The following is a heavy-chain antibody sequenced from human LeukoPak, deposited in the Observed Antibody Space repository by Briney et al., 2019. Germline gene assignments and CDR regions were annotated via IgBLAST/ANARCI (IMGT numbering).Heavy chain of an antibody. D-gene: IGHD1-26*01. CDR3: ARDREGATAWGFDY. CDR1: GFTFNSYE. CDR2: IYSGGST. Sequence: GGSLRLSCAASGFTFNSYEMNWVRQAPGKGLEWVSVIYSGGSTYYADSVKGRFTISRDNSKNTLYLQMNSLRAEDTAVYYCARDREGATAWGFDYWGQGTLVTVSS. V-gene: IGHV3-66*01. J-gene: IGHJ4*02.